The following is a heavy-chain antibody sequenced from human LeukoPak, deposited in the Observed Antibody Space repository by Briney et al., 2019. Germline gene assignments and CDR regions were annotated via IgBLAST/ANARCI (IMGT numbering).Heavy chain of an antibody. CDR1: GGSFSGYY. D-gene: IGHD3-3*01. CDR2: INHSGST. Sequence: SETLSLTCAVYGGSFSGYYWSWIRQPPGKGLEWIGEINHSGSTNYNPSLKSRVTISVDTSKNQFSLKLSSVTAADTAVYYCARGGHDFWGGYYRHDGMDVWGQGTTVTVSS. V-gene: IGHV4-34*01. CDR3: ARGGHDFWGGYYRHDGMDV. J-gene: IGHJ6*02.